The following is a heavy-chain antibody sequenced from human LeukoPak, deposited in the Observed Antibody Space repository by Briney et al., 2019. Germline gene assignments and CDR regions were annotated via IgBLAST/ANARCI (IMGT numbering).Heavy chain of an antibody. CDR3: ARVWSTVTELDY. CDR2: INPNSGGT. J-gene: IGHJ4*02. D-gene: IGHD4-17*01. Sequence: ASVKVSCKASGYTFTGYYMHWVRQAPGQGLEWMGWINPNSGGTNYAQKFQGRVTMTRDTSISTAYMELSRLRSDDTAVYYCARVWSTVTELDYWGQGTLVTVSS. CDR1: GYTFTGYY. V-gene: IGHV1-2*02.